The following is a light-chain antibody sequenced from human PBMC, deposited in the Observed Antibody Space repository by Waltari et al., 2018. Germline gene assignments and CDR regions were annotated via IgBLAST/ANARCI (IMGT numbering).Light chain of an antibody. CDR3: QRYSNSPLT. CDR2: GAS. J-gene: IGKJ4*01. Sequence: VILTQSPATLYLSPGERATLSCRASQSVANYLAWYQQKPGQAPRLLIYGASSRATGIPDRFSGTGSGTEFTLTISSLEPEDFAVYFCQRYSNSPLTFGGGTKVEIK. CDR1: QSVANY. V-gene: IGKV3-11*01.